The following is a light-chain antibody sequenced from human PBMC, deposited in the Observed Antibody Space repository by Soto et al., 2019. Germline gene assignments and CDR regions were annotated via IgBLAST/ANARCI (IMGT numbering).Light chain of an antibody. J-gene: IGLJ3*02. CDR1: SSDVGGYNY. CDR3: SSYTSSSAWV. V-gene: IGLV2-14*01. Sequence: QSLLTQPASVSGSPGQSITISCTGTSSDVGGYNYVSWYQHLPGKAPKLMIHEVSNRPSGVSNRFSGSKSGNTASLTISGLQVEDEADYYCSSYTSSSAWVFGGGTQLTVL. CDR2: EVS.